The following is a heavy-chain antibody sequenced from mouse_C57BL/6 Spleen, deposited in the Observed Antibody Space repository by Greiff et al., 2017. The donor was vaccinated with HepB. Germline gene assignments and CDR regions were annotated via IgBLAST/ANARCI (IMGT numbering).Heavy chain of an antibody. CDR1: GYTFTSYW. V-gene: IGHV1-53*01. CDR2: INPSNGGT. Sequence: QVQLKQPGTELVKPGASVKLSCKASGYTFTSYWMHWVKQRPGQGLEWIGNINPSNGGTNYNEKFKSKATLTVDKSSSTAYMQLSSLTSEDSAVYYCAIYYGSSIYWYFDVWGTGTTVTVSS. CDR3: AIYYGSSIYWYFDV. D-gene: IGHD1-1*01. J-gene: IGHJ1*03.